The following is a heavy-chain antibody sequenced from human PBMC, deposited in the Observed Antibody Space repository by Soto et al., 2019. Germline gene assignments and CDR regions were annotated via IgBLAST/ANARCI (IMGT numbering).Heavy chain of an antibody. V-gene: IGHV3-11*01. CDR2: ISSSGSTI. CDR1: GFTFSDYY. Sequence: QVQLVESGGGLVKPGGSLRLSCAASGFTFSDYYMSWIRQAPGKGLEWVSYISSSGSTIYYADSVKGRFTISRDNAKNSLYLQMNSLRAEDTAVYYCARDPSLNIVTTMRSYYYYMDVWCKGTTVTVSS. D-gene: IGHD5-12*01. J-gene: IGHJ6*03. CDR3: ARDPSLNIVTTMRSYYYYMDV.